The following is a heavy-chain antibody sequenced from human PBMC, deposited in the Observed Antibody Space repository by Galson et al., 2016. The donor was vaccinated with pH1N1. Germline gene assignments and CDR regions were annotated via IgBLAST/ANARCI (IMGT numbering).Heavy chain of an antibody. Sequence: QSGAEVKKPGESLKISCKASGGTLSRHTISWVRQAPGQGLEWMGRILPIVGLTNYAQKLQGRVTIIADRFTSTVSMELSGLTSDGTAVYYCATETGSSGMDVWDQGTTVTVSS. CDR2: ILPIVGLT. D-gene: IGHD3-10*01. J-gene: IGHJ6*02. CDR3: ATETGSSGMDV. V-gene: IGHV1-69*02. CDR1: GGTLSRHT.